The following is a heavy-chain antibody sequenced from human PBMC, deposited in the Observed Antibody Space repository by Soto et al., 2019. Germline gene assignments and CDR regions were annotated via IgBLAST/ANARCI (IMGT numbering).Heavy chain of an antibody. CDR1: GFSFNNFA. D-gene: IGHD3-16*01. CDR3: ARDWGYINFFDL. J-gene: IGHJ4*02. V-gene: IGHV3-30-3*01. CDR2: VSSDGGEK. Sequence: QVQLVESGGGVVQPGRSLRLSCAVSGFSFNNFAVHWVRQAPGKGLEWVAVVSSDGGEKNYADSVKGRFTISRDNSRNTLFLQMNGLRDEDTAMYYCARDWGYINFFDLWGQGTLVTVSS.